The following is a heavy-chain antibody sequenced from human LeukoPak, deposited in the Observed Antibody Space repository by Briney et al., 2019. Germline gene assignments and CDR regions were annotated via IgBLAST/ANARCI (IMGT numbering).Heavy chain of an antibody. D-gene: IGHD3-9*01. J-gene: IGHJ4*02. CDR2: ISGSGGST. V-gene: IGHV3-23*01. CDR3: AKSSMYFDWLFSY. CDR1: GFTFSSYA. Sequence: GGSLRLSCAASGFTFSSYAMSWVRQAPGKWLEWVSAISGSGGSTYYADSVKGRFTISRDNTKNPLYLQMNSLRAQATAVFYCAKSSMYFDWLFSYWGQGTLVTVSS.